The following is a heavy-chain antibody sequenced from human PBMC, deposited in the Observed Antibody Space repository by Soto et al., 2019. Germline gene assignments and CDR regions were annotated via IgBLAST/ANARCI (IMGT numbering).Heavy chain of an antibody. J-gene: IGHJ4*02. CDR3: ARDGGHLRYFDWLPRGPFDY. CDR2: INPSGGST. V-gene: IGHV1-46*01. Sequence: SVKVSCNASGYTFPSYYMHCVRQAPGQGLEWMGIINPSGGSTSYAQKFQGRVTMTRDTSTSTVYMELSSLRSEDTAVYYCARDGGHLRYFDWLPRGPFDYWGQGTLVTVSS. CDR1: GYTFPSYY. D-gene: IGHD3-9*01.